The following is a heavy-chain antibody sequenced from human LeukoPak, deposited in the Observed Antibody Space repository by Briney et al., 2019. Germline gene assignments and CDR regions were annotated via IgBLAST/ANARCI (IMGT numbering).Heavy chain of an antibody. CDR2: ISYDGSNK. Sequence: GRSLRLSCAASGFTFSSYAMHWVRQAPGKGLEWVAVISYDGSNKYYADSVKGRFTISRDNSKNTVYLQMNSLRAEDTAVYYCARGSFRYSSSWYGINWFDPWGQGTLVTVSS. CDR3: ARGSFRYSSSWYGINWFDP. D-gene: IGHD6-13*01. J-gene: IGHJ5*02. V-gene: IGHV3-30*04. CDR1: GFTFSSYA.